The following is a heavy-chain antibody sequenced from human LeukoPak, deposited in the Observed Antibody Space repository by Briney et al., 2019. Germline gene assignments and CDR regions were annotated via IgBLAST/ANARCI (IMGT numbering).Heavy chain of an antibody. D-gene: IGHD3-22*01. CDR3: ARPDSSGYSRYAFDI. CDR2: IYYSGST. V-gene: IGHV4-59*01. CDR1: GGSISSYY. J-gene: IGHJ3*02. Sequence: PSETLSLTCTVSGGSISSYYWRWIRQPPGKGLEWIGYIYYSGSTNYNPSLKSRVTISVDTSKNQFSLKLSSVTAADTAVYYCARPDSSGYSRYAFDIWGQGTMVTVSS.